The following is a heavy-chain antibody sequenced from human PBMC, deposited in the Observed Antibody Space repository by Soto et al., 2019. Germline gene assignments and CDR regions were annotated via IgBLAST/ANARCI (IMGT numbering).Heavy chain of an antibody. CDR1: GFTFSSYA. CDR2: IAYDGRNK. V-gene: IGHV3-30*04. J-gene: IGHJ4*02. Sequence: GGSLRLSCAASGFTFSSYAMHWVRQAPGKGLEWVAVIAYDGRNKYYADSVKGRFTISRDNSKNTLYLQMNSLRIEDTAVYYCARKWKGFFNYGARETLATVSS. D-gene: IGHD1-1*01. CDR3: ARKWKGFFNY.